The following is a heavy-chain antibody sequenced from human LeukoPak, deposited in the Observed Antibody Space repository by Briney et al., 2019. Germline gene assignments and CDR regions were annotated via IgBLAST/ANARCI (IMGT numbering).Heavy chain of an antibody. CDR1: GYTFTDYY. V-gene: IGHV1-2*02. CDR2: INPNSGGR. D-gene: IGHD2-2*01. Sequence: ASVTVSCKASGYTFTDYYMHWVRHAPGQGLEWMALINPNSGGRYYEQDFHERITLTRDTAISTAYMELSRLRSDDTAIYYCARANALYCSSTSCLFDYWGQGTLVTVSS. J-gene: IGHJ4*02. CDR3: ARANALYCSSTSCLFDY.